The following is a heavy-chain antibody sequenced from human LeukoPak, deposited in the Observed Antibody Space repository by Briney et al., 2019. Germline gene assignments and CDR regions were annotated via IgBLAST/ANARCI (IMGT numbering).Heavy chain of an antibody. D-gene: IGHD6-13*01. V-gene: IGHV1-18*01. CDR1: GYTFTSYG. J-gene: IGHJ4*02. Sequence: ASVKVSCKASGYTFTSYGISWVRQAPGQGLEWMGWISAYNGNTNYAQKLQGRVTMTTDTSTSTAYMELRSLRSDDTVVYYCARDLRPRSSSWYEPRDYWGQGTLVTVSS. CDR2: ISAYNGNT. CDR3: ARDLRPRSSSWYEPRDY.